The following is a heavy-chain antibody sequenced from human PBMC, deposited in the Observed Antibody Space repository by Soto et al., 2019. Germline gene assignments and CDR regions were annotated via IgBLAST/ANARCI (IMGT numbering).Heavy chain of an antibody. Sequence: QVQLQESGPGLVKPSETLSLTCTVSGGSISSYYWSWIRQPPGKGLEWIGYIYYSGSTNYNPSLKSRVTISVDTSKNQFSLKLSSVTAADTAVYYCARGGTMGGEYYFDYWGQGTLVTVSS. CDR1: GGSISSYY. D-gene: IGHD3-16*01. V-gene: IGHV4-59*01. J-gene: IGHJ4*02. CDR2: IYYSGST. CDR3: ARGGTMGGEYYFDY.